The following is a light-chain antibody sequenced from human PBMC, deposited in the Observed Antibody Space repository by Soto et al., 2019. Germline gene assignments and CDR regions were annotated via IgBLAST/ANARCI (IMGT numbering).Light chain of an antibody. J-gene: IGLJ1*01. V-gene: IGLV2-14*01. CDR1: SSDVGVYDY. Sequence: QSALTQPASVSGSPGQSITISCTGTSSDVGVYDYVSWYQLHPGKAPKLMVFEVHNPPSGVSYRFSGSKCGNTASLTISGLQAEDEADYFCSSYSISTAYLFGTGTKVTVL. CDR3: SSYSISTAYL. CDR2: EVH.